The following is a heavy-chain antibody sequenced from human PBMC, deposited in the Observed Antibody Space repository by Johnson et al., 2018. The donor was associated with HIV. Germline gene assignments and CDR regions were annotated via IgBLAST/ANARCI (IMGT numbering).Heavy chain of an antibody. CDR1: GFGFSRYV. D-gene: IGHD3-3*01. CDR2: IGTAGDT. CDR3: ARGSVFDI. V-gene: IGHV3-13*01. Sequence: VQLVESGGGVVQPGRSLRASCAASGFGFSRYVMHWVRQATGKGLEWVSAIGTAGDTYYPGSVKGRFTIYRENAKNSLYLQMKSLTAGDMAVYDCARGSVFDIWGRGTMVTVSS. J-gene: IGHJ3*02.